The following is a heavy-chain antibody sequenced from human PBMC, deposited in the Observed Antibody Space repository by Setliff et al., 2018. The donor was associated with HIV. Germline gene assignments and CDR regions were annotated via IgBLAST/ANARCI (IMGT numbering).Heavy chain of an antibody. Sequence: GASVKVSCKASGYTFTSFGITWVRQAPGQGLEWMGWISAYSGNTNYAQKLQGRVTMTTDTSTSTAYMELRSLRSDDTAVYYCARGYCTNGVCQSFDFWGQGTLVTVSS. CDR3: ARGYCTNGVCQSFDF. CDR1: GYTFTSFG. J-gene: IGHJ4*02. V-gene: IGHV1-18*01. CDR2: ISAYSGNT. D-gene: IGHD2-8*01.